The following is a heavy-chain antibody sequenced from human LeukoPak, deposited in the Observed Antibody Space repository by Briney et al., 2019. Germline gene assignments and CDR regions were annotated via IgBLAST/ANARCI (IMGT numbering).Heavy chain of an antibody. CDR2: IYCSGST. J-gene: IGHJ3*02. CDR1: GGPISSYY. V-gene: IGHV4-59*12. Sequence: AGTLTLTCTVSGGPISSYYLSWIRQPPGKGLEWVSYIYCSGSTDYNASLKGRVTISRHTSKNKFSLKLNSLSTEDTAVYYCGNNNYSPSLKGRITISKDKSKNQFLLRMSSLTGADTAVYYCAQESKYDGSGYLLDNWGQGRMDTVSS. CDR3: GNNNYSPSLKGRITISKDKSKNQFLLRMSSLTGADTAVYYCAQESKYDGSGYLLDN. D-gene: IGHD3-10*01.